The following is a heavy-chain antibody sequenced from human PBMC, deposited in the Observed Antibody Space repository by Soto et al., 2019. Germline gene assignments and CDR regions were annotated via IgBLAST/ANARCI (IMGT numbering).Heavy chain of an antibody. V-gene: IGHV1-69*01. CDR2: FIPISGTA. CDR1: GGTFSSYA. D-gene: IGHD2-15*01. Sequence: QVQLVQSGAEVKKPGSSVKVSCKASGGTFSSYAISWVRQAPGQGLEWMGGFIPISGTANYAQKCQGRVTITADESTSTAYMELSSLRSEDTAVYYCARAGGTRDGYSGDWYFDLWGRGTLVTVSS. J-gene: IGHJ2*01. CDR3: ARAGGTRDGYSGDWYFDL.